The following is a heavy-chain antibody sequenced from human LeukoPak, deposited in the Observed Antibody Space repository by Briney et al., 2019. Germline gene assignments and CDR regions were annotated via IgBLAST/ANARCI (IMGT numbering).Heavy chain of an antibody. CDR2: ISSSGSTI. D-gene: IGHD3-22*01. Sequence: GGSLRLSCAASGFTFSSYSMNWVRQAPGKGLEWVSYISSSGSTIYYVDSVKGRFTISRDNAKNSLYLQMNSLRAEDTAVYYCAREPVITTEAFDIWGQGTMVTVSS. J-gene: IGHJ3*02. CDR3: AREPVITTEAFDI. V-gene: IGHV3-48*04. CDR1: GFTFSSYS.